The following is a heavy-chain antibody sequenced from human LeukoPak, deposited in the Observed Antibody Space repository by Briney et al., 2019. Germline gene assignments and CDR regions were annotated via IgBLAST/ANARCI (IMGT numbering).Heavy chain of an antibody. Sequence: ASVNVSCKASAYTFTSYDINGVRQATGQGLEWMGWMNPNSGNTGYAQKFQGRVTMTRNTSISTAYMELSSLRSEDTAVYYWARFIGRYDYYGMDVWGQGTTVTASS. V-gene: IGHV1-8*01. CDR1: AYTFTSYD. J-gene: IGHJ6*02. D-gene: IGHD3-16*02. CDR3: ARFIGRYDYYGMDV. CDR2: MNPNSGNT.